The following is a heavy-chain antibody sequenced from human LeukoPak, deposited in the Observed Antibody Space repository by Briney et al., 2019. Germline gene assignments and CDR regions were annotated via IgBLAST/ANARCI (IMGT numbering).Heavy chain of an antibody. Sequence: GGSLRLSCAASGFTFSSYWMHWVRQAPGKGLVWVSRINSDGSSTSYADSVKGRFTISRDNAKNSLYLQMNSQRAEDTAVYYCARRGRNALLYYYYYMDVWGKGTTVTISS. J-gene: IGHJ6*03. CDR3: ARRGRNALLYYYYYMDV. CDR2: INSDGSST. CDR1: GFTFSSYW. V-gene: IGHV3-74*01. D-gene: IGHD1-14*01.